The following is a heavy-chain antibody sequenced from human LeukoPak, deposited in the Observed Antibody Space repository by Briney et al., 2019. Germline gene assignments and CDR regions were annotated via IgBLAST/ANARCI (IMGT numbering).Heavy chain of an antibody. CDR3: ARRAAAGRCFYY. CDR2: ISSGGSTI. CDR1: GFTFSEYY. D-gene: IGHD6-13*01. Sequence: GGSLRLSCAVSGFTFSEYYMSWIRQAPGKGLEWVSYISSGGSTISPADSVKGRFTISRDNAENSLYLQMNSLRAEDTAVYYCARRAAAGRCFYYWGQGTLVTVSS. V-gene: IGHV3-11*01. J-gene: IGHJ4*02.